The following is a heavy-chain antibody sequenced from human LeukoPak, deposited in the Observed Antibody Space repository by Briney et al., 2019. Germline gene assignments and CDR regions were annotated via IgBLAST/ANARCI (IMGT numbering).Heavy chain of an antibody. Sequence: PSEPLSLICTVSGGSISNSIYYWGWVRQPPGKGLEWIGTIYYSGNTYYPPSLKSRVTISVDTSKNQFSLRLSSVTAADTAVYFCMRHEEEDGYNAKPFDFWGQGTLVTVSS. CDR2: IYYSGNT. V-gene: IGHV4-39*01. J-gene: IGHJ4*02. D-gene: IGHD5-24*01. CDR3: MRHEEEDGYNAKPFDF. CDR1: GGSISNSIYY.